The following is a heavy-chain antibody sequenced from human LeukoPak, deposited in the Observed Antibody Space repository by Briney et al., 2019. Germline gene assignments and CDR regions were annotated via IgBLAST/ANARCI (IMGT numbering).Heavy chain of an antibody. V-gene: IGHV3-33*08. CDR2: IWYDGSNK. J-gene: IGHJ3*02. CDR1: GFTFSSYA. D-gene: IGHD3-22*01. CDR3: AREGMYYYDSSGSYDVAFDI. Sequence: LSGGSLRLSCAASGFTFSSYAMSWVRQAPGKGLEWVAVIWYDGSNKYYADSVKGRFTISRDNSKNTLYLQMNSLRAEDTAVYYCAREGMYYYDSSGSYDVAFDIWGQGTMVTVSS.